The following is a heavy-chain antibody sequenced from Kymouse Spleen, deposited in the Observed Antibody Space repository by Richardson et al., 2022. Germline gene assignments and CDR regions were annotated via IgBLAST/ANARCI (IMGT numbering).Heavy chain of an antibody. V-gene: IGHV4-59*01. CDR2: IYYSGST. CDR3: ARVLNWNYPFDY. CDR1: GGSISSYY. Sequence: QVQLQESGPGLVKPSETLSLTCTVSGGSISSYYWSWIRQPPGKGLEWIGYIYYSGSTNYNPSLKSRVTISVDTSKNQFSLKLSSVTAADTAVYYCARVLNWNYPFDYWGQGTLVTVSS. J-gene: IGHJ4*02. D-gene: IGHD1-7*01.